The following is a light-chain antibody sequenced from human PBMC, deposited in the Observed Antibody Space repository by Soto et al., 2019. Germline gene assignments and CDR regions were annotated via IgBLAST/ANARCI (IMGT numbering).Light chain of an antibody. Sequence: QSVLTQSPSVSGAPGQRVTITCTGSSSNIGAGYAVHWYHQLPGTAPRLLMYGTYRPSGVPDRFSVSKSGTSASLAITGLQPEDEADYYCQSFDNALSAWVFGGGTKVTVL. CDR3: QSFDNALSAWV. V-gene: IGLV1-40*01. CDR2: GT. J-gene: IGLJ3*02. CDR1: SSNIGAGYA.